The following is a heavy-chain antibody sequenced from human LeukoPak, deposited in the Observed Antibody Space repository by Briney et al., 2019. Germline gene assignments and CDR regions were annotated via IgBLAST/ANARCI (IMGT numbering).Heavy chain of an antibody. J-gene: IGHJ4*02. D-gene: IGHD3-3*01. Sequence: GGSLRLSCAASGFTFSSYSMNWVRQAPGKGLEWVSYISSSGSTIYYADSVKGRFTISRYNAKNSLYLQMNSLRAEDTAVYYCASGVTIFGVVRFDYWGQGTLVTVSS. CDR3: ASGVTIFGVVRFDY. CDR2: ISSSGSTI. CDR1: GFTFSSYS. V-gene: IGHV3-48*04.